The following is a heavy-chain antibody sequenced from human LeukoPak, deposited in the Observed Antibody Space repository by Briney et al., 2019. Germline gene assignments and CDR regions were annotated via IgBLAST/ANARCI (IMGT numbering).Heavy chain of an antibody. V-gene: IGHV4-38-2*01. J-gene: IGHJ5*02. CDR1: GYSISSGYY. CDR3: ARGGQGAPAVRRFRLGNWFDP. D-gene: IGHD2-2*01. CDR2: IYHSGST. Sequence: TASETLSLTCAVSGYSISSGYYWGWIRQPPGKGLEWIGSIYHSGSTYYNPSLKSRVTISVDTSKNQFSLKLNSVTAADTAVFYCARGGQGAPAVRRFRLGNWFDPWGQGTLVTVSS.